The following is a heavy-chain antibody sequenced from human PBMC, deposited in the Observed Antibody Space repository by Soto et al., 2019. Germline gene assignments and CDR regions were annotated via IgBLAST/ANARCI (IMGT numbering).Heavy chain of an antibody. CDR1: GFTFSSYS. D-gene: IGHD5-18*01. Sequence: GWSLRLSCAASGFTFSSYSMNWVRQAPGKGLEWVSSISSSSSYIYYADSVKGRFTISRDNAKNSLYLQMNSLRAEDTAVDYCAAVNTQGMDVWGQGPKGT. J-gene: IGHJ6*02. CDR3: AAVNTQGMDV. V-gene: IGHV3-21*01. CDR2: ISSSSSYI.